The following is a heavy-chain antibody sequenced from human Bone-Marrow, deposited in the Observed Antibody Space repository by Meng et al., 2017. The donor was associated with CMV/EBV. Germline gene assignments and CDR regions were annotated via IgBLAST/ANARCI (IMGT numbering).Heavy chain of an antibody. Sequence: GESLKIPCAASGFTFSSYWMSWVRQAPGKGLEWVANIKQDGSEKYYVDSVKGRFTISRDNAKNSLYLQMNSLRAEDTALYYCARDFWRGLDYWGQGTLVTVSS. CDR1: GFTFSSYW. V-gene: IGHV3-7*03. CDR2: IKQDGSEK. D-gene: IGHD3-3*01. CDR3: ARDFWRGLDY. J-gene: IGHJ4*02.